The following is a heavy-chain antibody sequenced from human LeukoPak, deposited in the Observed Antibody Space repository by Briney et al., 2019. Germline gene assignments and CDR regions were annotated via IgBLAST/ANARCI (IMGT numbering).Heavy chain of an antibody. J-gene: IGHJ5*02. V-gene: IGHV1-69*04. CDR3: AREMGGDYELYNWFDP. D-gene: IGHD3-16*01. CDR1: GYAFNGHY. Sequence: ASVKVSCKPSGYAFNGHYMHWVRQAPGQGLEWMGRIIPILGIANYAQKFQGRVTITADKSTSTAYMELSSLRSEDTAVYYCAREMGGDYELYNWFDPWGQGTLVTVSS. CDR2: IIPILGIA.